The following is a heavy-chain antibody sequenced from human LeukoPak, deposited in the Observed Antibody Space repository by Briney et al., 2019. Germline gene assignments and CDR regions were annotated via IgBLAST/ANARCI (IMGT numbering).Heavy chain of an antibody. V-gene: IGHV3-30*02. CDR1: GFTFSSYG. J-gene: IGHJ4*02. Sequence: PRGSLRLSCAASGFTFSSYGMHWVRQPPGKGLEWVAFIRYDGNNKYYADSVKGRFTISRDNSKNTLYLQMNSLRAEDTALYYCARGPVMATITVDYWGQGTLVTVSS. CDR3: ARGPVMATITVDY. D-gene: IGHD5-24*01. CDR2: IRYDGNNK.